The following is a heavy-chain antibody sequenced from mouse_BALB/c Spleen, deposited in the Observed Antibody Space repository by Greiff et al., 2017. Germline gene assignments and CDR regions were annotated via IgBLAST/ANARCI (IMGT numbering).Heavy chain of an antibody. V-gene: IGHV5-17*02. CDR2: ISSGSSTI. Sequence: EVKLMESGGGLVQPGGSRKLSCAASGFTFSSFGMHWVRQAPEKGLEWVAYISSGSSTIYYADTVKGRFTISRDNPKNTLFLQMTSLRSEDTAMYYCARGILRSPYAMDYWGQGTSVTVSS. J-gene: IGHJ4*01. CDR1: GFTFSSFG. D-gene: IGHD1-1*01. CDR3: ARGILRSPYAMDY.